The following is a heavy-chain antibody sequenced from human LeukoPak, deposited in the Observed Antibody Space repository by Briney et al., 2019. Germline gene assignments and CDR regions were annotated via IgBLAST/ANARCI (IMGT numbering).Heavy chain of an antibody. D-gene: IGHD2-2*01. J-gene: IGHJ4*02. CDR3: ASCEGSTSCYYVDY. Sequence: GGSLRLSRAASGFTFSSYAMSWVRQAPGKGLEWVSGISGSGGKTYYADSVKGRFTISRDNSKNTLYLHLNSLRAEDTAVYYCASCEGSTSCYYVDYWGQGTLVTVSS. CDR1: GFTFSSYA. CDR2: ISGSGGKT. V-gene: IGHV3-23*01.